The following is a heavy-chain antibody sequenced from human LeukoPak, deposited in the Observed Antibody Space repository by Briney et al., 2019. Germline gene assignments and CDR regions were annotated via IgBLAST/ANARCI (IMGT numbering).Heavy chain of an antibody. CDR1: GGSISSGSYY. CDR3: AAASFVYSFYYMDV. J-gene: IGHJ6*03. V-gene: IGHV4-61*02. D-gene: IGHD6-13*01. Sequence: SETLSLTCTVSGGSISSGSYYWSWIRQPAGKGLEWIGRIYTSGSTNYNPSLKSRVTISVDTSKNQFSLKLSSVTAADTAVYYCAAASFVYSFYYMDVWGKGTTVTISS. CDR2: IYTSGST.